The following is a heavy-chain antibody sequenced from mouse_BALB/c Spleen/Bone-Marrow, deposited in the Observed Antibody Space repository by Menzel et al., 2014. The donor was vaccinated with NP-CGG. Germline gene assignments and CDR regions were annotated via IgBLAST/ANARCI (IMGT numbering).Heavy chain of an antibody. J-gene: IGHJ4*01. Sequence: EVMLVESGAELVKPGASVKLSCTASGFNIKDTYMHWVKQRPEQGLEWIGRIDPANGNTKYDPKFQGKATITADTSSNTAYLQLSSLTSEDTAVYYCARDSPYAMDYWGQGTSVTVSS. CDR3: ARDSPYAMDY. CDR1: GFNIKDTY. V-gene: IGHV14-3*02. CDR2: IDPANGNT.